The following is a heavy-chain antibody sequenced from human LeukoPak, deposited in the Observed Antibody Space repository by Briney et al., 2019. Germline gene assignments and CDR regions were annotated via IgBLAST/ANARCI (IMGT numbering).Heavy chain of an antibody. J-gene: IGHJ4*02. CDR2: IQQGGSEK. CDR1: GFTFSSYW. V-gene: IGHV3-7*02. Sequence: GGSLRLSCAASGFTFSSYWMSWVRQAPGKGLEWVANIQQGGSEKYYADSVKGRFSISRDNSKNTLYLQMNSLRAEDTAVYYCASFPLSMIVVSGDFDYWGQGTLVTVSS. D-gene: IGHD3-22*01. CDR3: ASFPLSMIVVSGDFDY.